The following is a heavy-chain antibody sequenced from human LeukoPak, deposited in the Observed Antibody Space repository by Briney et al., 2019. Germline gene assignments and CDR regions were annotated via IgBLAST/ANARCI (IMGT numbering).Heavy chain of an antibody. Sequence: GGSLRLSCAASGFTFDDYAMHWVRQAPGKGLEWVSGISWNSGSIGYADSVKGRFTISRDNAKNSLYLQMNSLRAEDTALYYCAKGAVAGRKYDAFDIWGQGTMVTVSS. CDR3: AKGAVAGRKYDAFDI. D-gene: IGHD6-19*01. CDR2: ISWNSGSI. V-gene: IGHV3-9*01. CDR1: GFTFDDYA. J-gene: IGHJ3*02.